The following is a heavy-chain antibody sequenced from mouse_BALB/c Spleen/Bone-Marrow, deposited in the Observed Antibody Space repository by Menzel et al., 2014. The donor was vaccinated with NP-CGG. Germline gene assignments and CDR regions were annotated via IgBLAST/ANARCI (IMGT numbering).Heavy chain of an antibody. CDR1: GYTFSSYY. Sequence: QVQLQQSGAELVKPGASVKLSCKASGYTFSSYYMTGGKQRPGQGFEGLGGIIPSNGGTKFNEKFKSKATLTVDKSSSTAYMQLSSLTSEDSAVYYCTRSNYGYWYFDVWGAGTTVTVSS. CDR3: TRSNYGYWYFDV. CDR2: IIPSNGGT. D-gene: IGHD1-1*01. J-gene: IGHJ1*01. V-gene: IGHV1S81*02.